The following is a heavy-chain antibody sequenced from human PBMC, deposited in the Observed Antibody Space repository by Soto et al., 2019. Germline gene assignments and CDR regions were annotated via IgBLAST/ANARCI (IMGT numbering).Heavy chain of an antibody. CDR2: ISGSGGST. CDR3: AKEYFDFWDGLNY. Sequence: EVQLLDSGGGFVQPGGSLRLSCAASGFTFSSNAMHWVRQAPGKGLECVSAISGSGGSTYYADSVKGRFTVSRDNSRNTLDLQMDSLRVEDTAIYYCAKEYFDFWDGLNYWGQGSLVSVSS. CDR1: GFTFSSNA. J-gene: IGHJ4*02. V-gene: IGHV3-23*01. D-gene: IGHD3-3*01.